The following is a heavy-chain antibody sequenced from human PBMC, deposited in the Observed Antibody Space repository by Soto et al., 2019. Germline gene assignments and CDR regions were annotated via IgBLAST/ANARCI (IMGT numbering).Heavy chain of an antibody. D-gene: IGHD3-3*01. CDR3: ARGQRFSDWFDP. J-gene: IGHJ5*02. V-gene: IGHV4-4*07. CDR1: GGSMSSYY. CDR2: VYSSGGT. Sequence: ASETLSLTCTVSGGSMSSYYSTWIRQPAGKGLGWIGRVYSSGGTHYNPSLKSRVTISLDTSKNQFSLRLLSVTDADTAVYYCARGQRFSDWFDPWGQGTLVTVSS.